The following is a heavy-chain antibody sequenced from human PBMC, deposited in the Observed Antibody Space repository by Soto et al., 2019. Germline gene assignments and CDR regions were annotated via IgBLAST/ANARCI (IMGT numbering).Heavy chain of an antibody. V-gene: IGHV3-74*01. CDR3: ARGVPNNYGLDV. J-gene: IGHJ6*02. D-gene: IGHD3-10*01. CDR2: INSDGSIT. Sequence: EVQLVESGGGLIQPGGSLRLSCAASGFTFSGSWMHWVRQAPGKGLVWVSRINSDGSITNYADSVKGRITISRDNAKNTLYLQLNSLRVEDTAVYYCARGVPNNYGLDVWGRGTTVTVSS. CDR1: GFTFSGSW.